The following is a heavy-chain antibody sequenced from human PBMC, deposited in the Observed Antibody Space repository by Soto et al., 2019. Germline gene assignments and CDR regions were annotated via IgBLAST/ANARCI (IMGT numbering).Heavy chain of an antibody. CDR3: ARGGRWLQFRY. D-gene: IGHD5-12*01. CDR2: IYYSGST. J-gene: IGHJ4*02. V-gene: IGHV4-39*07. CDR1: GGSISSSSYY. Sequence: PSETLSLTCTVSGGSISSSSYYWGWIRQPPGKGLEWIGSIYYSGSTYYNPSLKSRVTTSVDTSKNQFSLKLSSVTAADTAVYYCARGGRWLQFRYWGQGTLVTVSS.